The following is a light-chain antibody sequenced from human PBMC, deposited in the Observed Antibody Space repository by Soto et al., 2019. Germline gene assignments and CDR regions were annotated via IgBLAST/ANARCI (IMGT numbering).Light chain of an antibody. V-gene: IGLV1-40*01. J-gene: IGLJ3*02. Sequence: QFVLTQPPSVSGAPGQRVTISCTGSSSNIGAGYDVQWYQQLPGTAPRLLIHANSNRPSGVPDRLSGSKSGTSGSLAITGLQAEDEGDYYCQSYDNSLSGLVVGGGTKLTVL. CDR1: SSNIGAGYD. CDR3: QSYDNSLSGLV. CDR2: ANS.